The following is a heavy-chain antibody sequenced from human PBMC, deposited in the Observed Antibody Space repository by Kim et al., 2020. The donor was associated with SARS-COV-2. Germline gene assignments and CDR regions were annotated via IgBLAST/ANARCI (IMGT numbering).Heavy chain of an antibody. V-gene: IGHV3-30*01. Sequence: VKGRFTISRDNSKNTLYLQMNSLRAEDTAVYYCARSQGDYSRDYYYGMDVWGQGTTVTVSS. CDR3: ARSQGDYSRDYYYGMDV. J-gene: IGHJ6*02. D-gene: IGHD4-17*01.